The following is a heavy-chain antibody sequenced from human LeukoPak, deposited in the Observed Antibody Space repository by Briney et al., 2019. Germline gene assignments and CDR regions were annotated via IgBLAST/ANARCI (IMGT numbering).Heavy chain of an antibody. Sequence: SETLSLTCTVSGGSISSSSYYWGWIRQPPGKGLEWIGSIYYSGSTYYNPSLKSRVTISVDTSKNQFSLRLSSVTAADTAVYYCARSSTLYFDYWGQGSLVTVSS. CDR3: ARSSTLYFDY. CDR1: GGSISSSSYY. V-gene: IGHV4-39*01. J-gene: IGHJ4*02. CDR2: IYYSGST.